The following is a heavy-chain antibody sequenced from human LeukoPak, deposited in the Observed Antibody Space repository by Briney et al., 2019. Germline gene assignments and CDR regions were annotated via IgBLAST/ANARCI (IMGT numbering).Heavy chain of an antibody. Sequence: ASVKVSCKVSGYTLTELSMHWVRQAPGKGLEWMGGFDPEDGETIYAQKFQGRVTMTEDTSTDTAYMGLSSLRSEDTAVYYCATDSVCSSTSCYRESPGDDAFDIWGQGTMVTVSS. CDR3: ATDSVCSSTSCYRESPGDDAFDI. V-gene: IGHV1-24*01. J-gene: IGHJ3*02. D-gene: IGHD2-2*01. CDR1: GYTLTELS. CDR2: FDPEDGET.